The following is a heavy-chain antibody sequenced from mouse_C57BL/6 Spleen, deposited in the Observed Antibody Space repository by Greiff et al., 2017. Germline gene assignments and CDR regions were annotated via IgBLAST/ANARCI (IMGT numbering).Heavy chain of an antibody. CDR1: GYTFTSYG. J-gene: IGHJ3*01. CDR2: IYPRSGNT. CDR3: ARGAYGG. V-gene: IGHV1-81*01. D-gene: IGHD6-5*01. Sequence: VKLQESGAELARPGASVKLSCKASGYTFTSYGISWVKQRTGQGLEWIGEIYPRSGNTYYNEKFKGKATLTADKSSSTAYMELRSLTSEDSAVYFCARGAYGGWGQGTLVTVSA.